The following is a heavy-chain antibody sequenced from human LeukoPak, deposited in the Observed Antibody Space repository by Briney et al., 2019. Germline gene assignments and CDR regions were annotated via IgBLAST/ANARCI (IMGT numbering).Heavy chain of an antibody. CDR3: ASLSIGPRPYYYYYMDV. Sequence: SETLSLTCTVSGGSISSYNWGWIRQPPGKGLEWIGNIFTSGSTNYNPNYNPSVKSRVTISVDTSKNQFSLKLSSVTAADTAVYYCASLSIGPRPYYYYYMDVWGKGTTVTFSS. CDR1: GGSISSYN. D-gene: IGHD2-21*01. CDR2: IFTSGST. J-gene: IGHJ6*03. V-gene: IGHV4-4*09.